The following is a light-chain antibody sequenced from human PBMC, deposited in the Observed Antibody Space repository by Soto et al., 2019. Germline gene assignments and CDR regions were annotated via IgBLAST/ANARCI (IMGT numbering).Light chain of an antibody. V-gene: IGKV3-11*01. CDR2: DAS. J-gene: IGKJ3*01. CDR3: QQYDNSTIT. Sequence: EIVLTQSPATLNISPGDRATLSCRASQSVSSYLAWFQQKRGQAPRXXIYDASNRATGIPARGSGSGSETEFTLHINSLEPEDFDVYYCQQYDNSTITFGPGTKVDIK. CDR1: QSVSSY.